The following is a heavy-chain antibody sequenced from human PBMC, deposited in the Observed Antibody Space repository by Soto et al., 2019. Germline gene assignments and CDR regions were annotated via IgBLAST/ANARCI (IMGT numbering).Heavy chain of an antibody. CDR3: ARGNGRSCYSFDY. CDR1: GFTFSSYG. D-gene: IGHD2-15*01. V-gene: IGHV3-33*01. CDR2: IWYDGSNK. Sequence: QVQLVESGGGVVQPGRSLRLSCAASGFTFSSYGMHWVRQAPGKGLEWVAVIWYDGSNKFYADSVKGRFTISRDNSKNTLYLQMNSLRAEDTGVYYCARGNGRSCYSFDYWGQGTLVTVSS. J-gene: IGHJ4*02.